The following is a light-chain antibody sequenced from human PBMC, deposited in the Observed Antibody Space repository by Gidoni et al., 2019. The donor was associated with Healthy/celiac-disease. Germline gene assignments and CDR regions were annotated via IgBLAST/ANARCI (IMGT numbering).Light chain of an antibody. J-gene: IGKJ2*01. V-gene: IGKV1-39*01. CDR1: QSITSY. CDR2: AAS. CDR3: QQSYSTPVT. Sequence: DTQMTQSPSSLPASVGARVTIPCRASQSITSYLNWYQQKPGKAPKLLIYAASSLQSGVPSRFSGSGSRTDFTLTISSLQPEDFATYYCQQSYSTPVTFGQGTKLEIK.